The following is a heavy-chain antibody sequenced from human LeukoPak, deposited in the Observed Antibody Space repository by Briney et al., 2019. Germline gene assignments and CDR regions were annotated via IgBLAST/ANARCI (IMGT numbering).Heavy chain of an antibody. V-gene: IGHV3-74*01. Sequence: PGGSLRLSCAASGFTFSSYWMHWVRQVPGKGLVWVSRINSDGSSTSYADSVKGRFTISRDNAKNTLYVQMNSLRAEDTAVYYCARRITGTSIDYWGQGTLVTVSS. CDR1: GFTFSSYW. CDR2: INSDGSST. J-gene: IGHJ4*02. D-gene: IGHD1-7*01. CDR3: ARRITGTSIDY.